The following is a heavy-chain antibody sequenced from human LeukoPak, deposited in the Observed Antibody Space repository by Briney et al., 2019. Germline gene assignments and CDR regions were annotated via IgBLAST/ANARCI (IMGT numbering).Heavy chain of an antibody. D-gene: IGHD6-19*01. J-gene: IGHJ4*02. CDR3: ARDRTVAGPDY. CDR2: INAGNGNT. V-gene: IGHV1-3*01. Sequence: ASVKVSCKASGYTFTSYAMHWVRQAPGQRLEWMGWINAGNGNTKYSQKFQGRVTITRATSASTAYMELSSLRSEDTAVYYCARDRTVAGPDYWGQGTLVTVSS. CDR1: GYTFTSYA.